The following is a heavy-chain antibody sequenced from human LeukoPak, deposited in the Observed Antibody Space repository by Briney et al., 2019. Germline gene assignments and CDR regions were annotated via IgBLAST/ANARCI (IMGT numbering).Heavy chain of an antibody. CDR1: GYTFTSYY. D-gene: IGHD3-16*02. V-gene: IGHV1-46*01. J-gene: IGHJ3*02. CDR2: INPSGGST. CDR3: ARAQYVWGSYRYRGYAFDI. Sequence: ASVKVSCKASGYTFTSYYMHWVRQAPGQGLEWMGIINPSGGSTSYAQKFQGRVTMTRDMSTSTVYMELGSLRSEDTAVYYCARAQYVWGSYRYRGYAFDIWGQGTMVTVSS.